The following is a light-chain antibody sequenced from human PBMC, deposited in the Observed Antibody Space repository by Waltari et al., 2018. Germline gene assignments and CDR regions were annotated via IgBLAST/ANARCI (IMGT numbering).Light chain of an antibody. CDR1: SSELRSAT. V-gene: IGLV1-44*01. CDR2: GNY. CDR3: AAWDKSLSGPV. J-gene: IGLJ3*02. Sequence: QSALTQPPSVSGTPGQRVTRSCSASSSELRSATVYWYQQLPVTAPKLLILGNYQRPSGVPDRFSGSKSGTSASLAIRGLQSEDEADYYCAAWDKSLSGPVFGGGTKLTVL.